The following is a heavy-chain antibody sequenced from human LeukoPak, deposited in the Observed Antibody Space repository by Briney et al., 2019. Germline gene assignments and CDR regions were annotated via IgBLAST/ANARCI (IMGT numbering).Heavy chain of an antibody. Sequence: PGGSLRLSCAASGFTFSSYGMSWVRQAPREGLEWVSAISGSGDSTYYADSVKGRFTISRDNSKNTLYLQMNSLRAEDTAVYYCARGSGSYGRDVEYWGQGTLVTVSS. CDR3: ARGSGSYGRDVEY. V-gene: IGHV3-23*01. D-gene: IGHD3-10*01. CDR2: ISGSGDST. J-gene: IGHJ4*02. CDR1: GFTFSSYG.